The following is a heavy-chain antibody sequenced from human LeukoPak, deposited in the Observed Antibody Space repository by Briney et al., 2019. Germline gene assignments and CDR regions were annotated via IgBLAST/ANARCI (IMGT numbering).Heavy chain of an antibody. CDR1: GYTLTELS. J-gene: IGHJ4*02. CDR3: AREVTAVAGTIDDY. V-gene: IGHV1-46*01. D-gene: IGHD6-19*01. CDR2: INPSGGST. Sequence: GASVKVSCKVSGYTLTELSMHWVRQAPGQGLEWMGIINPSGGSTSYAQKFQGRVTMTRDTSTSTVYMELSSLRSEDTAVYYCAREVTAVAGTIDDYWGQGTLVTVSS.